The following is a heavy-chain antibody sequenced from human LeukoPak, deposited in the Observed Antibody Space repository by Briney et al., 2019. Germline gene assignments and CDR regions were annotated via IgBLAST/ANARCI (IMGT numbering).Heavy chain of an antibody. CDR2: MNPCGST. CDR1: GGCVSGYY. CDR3: ARGRQDVTMIVVVMTAVSYYLDV. J-gene: IGHJ6*03. V-gene: IGHV4-34*01. Sequence: PSETLSLTCAVYGGCVSGYYLTWIRQTPAKGREGIGEMNPCGSTSYNPSLKSRVTISVDTSKNQISLKLSSVTAADTAVYYCARGRQDVTMIVVVMTAVSYYLDVWGKGTTVTVSS. D-gene: IGHD3-22*01.